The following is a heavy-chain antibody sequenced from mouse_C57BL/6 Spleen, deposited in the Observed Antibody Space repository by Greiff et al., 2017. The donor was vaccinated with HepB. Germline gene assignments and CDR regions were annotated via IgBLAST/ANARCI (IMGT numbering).Heavy chain of an antibody. CDR1: GYAFSSSW. V-gene: IGHV1-82*01. Sequence: VQLQQSGPELVKPGASVKISCKASGYAFSSSWMNWVKQRPGKGLEWIGRIYPGVGDTNYNGKFKGKATLTADKSSSTAYMQLSSLTSEDSAVYFCAREGSMVTTKGYFDYWGQGTTLTVSS. J-gene: IGHJ2*01. CDR2: IYPGVGDT. CDR3: AREGSMVTTKGYFDY. D-gene: IGHD2-2*01.